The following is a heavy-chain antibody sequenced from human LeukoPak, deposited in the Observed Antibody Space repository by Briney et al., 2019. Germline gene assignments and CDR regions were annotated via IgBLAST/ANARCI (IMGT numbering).Heavy chain of an antibody. CDR3: ARMYDSSGYYYPFDY. J-gene: IGHJ4*02. CDR2: IYYTGST. V-gene: IGHV4-59*08. CDR1: GGSISSSY. Sequence: SETLSLTCTVSGGSISSSYWSWIRQPPGKGLEWIGYIYYTGSTNYNPSLKSRVTISADTSKNHFSLKLSSVTAADTAVYYCARMYDSSGYYYPFDYWGQGTLATVSS. D-gene: IGHD3-22*01.